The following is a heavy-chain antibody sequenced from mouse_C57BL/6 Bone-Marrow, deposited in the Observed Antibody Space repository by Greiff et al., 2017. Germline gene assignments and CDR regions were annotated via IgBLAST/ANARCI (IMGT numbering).Heavy chain of an antibody. V-gene: IGHV5-17*01. CDR3: ARSLAY. CDR1: GFTFSDYG. CDR2: ISSSSGTI. J-gene: IGHJ3*01. Sequence: EVKLVESGGGLVKPGGSLKLSCAASGFTFSDYGMHWVRQAPEKGLEWVAYISSSSGTIYYADKLKGRFTINRDNAKNTLFLQMTSLRSEDAAMYYCARSLAYWGQGTLVTVSA.